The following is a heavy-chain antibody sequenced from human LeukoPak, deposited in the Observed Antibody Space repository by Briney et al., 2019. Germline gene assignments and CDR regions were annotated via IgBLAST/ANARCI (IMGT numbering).Heavy chain of an antibody. Sequence: GGSLRLSCAASGFTFSSYDMHWVRQVTGKGLEWVSEIGSAGDTYYPGSVKGRFIISRENAKNSLYLQMNSLRAEDTAVYYCAREGDGYNSPIDYWGQGTLVTVSS. CDR3: AREGDGYNSPIDY. V-gene: IGHV3-13*01. CDR2: IGSAGDT. J-gene: IGHJ4*02. D-gene: IGHD5-24*01. CDR1: GFTFSSYD.